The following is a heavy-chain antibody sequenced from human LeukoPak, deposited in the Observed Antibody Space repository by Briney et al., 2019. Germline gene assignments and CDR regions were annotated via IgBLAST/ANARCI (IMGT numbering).Heavy chain of an antibody. CDR3: ARNVLLWFGELSH. CDR1: GYSFTNYA. V-gene: IGHV1-3*04. D-gene: IGHD3-10*01. CDR2: INTATGNT. J-gene: IGHJ4*02. Sequence: ASVKVSCKASGYSFTNYAMHWVRQAPGQRLEWMGWINTATGNTRYSQKFQGRVTITQDTSASTAYMELSSLRSEDTAVYYCARNVLLWFGELSHWGQGSLVTVSS.